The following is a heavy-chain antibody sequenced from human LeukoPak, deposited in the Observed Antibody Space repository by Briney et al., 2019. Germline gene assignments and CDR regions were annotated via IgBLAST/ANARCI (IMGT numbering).Heavy chain of an antibody. J-gene: IGHJ6*03. CDR2: IYTSGST. V-gene: IGHV4-4*07. CDR3: AREGDFWSGYSPHDYMDV. CDR1: GGSISSYY. D-gene: IGHD3-3*01. Sequence: SETLSLTCTVSGGSISSYYWSWIRQPAGKGLEWIGRIYTSGSTNYNPSLKSRVTMSVDTSENQFSLKLSSVTAADTAVYYCAREGDFWSGYSPHDYMDVWGKGTTVTVSS.